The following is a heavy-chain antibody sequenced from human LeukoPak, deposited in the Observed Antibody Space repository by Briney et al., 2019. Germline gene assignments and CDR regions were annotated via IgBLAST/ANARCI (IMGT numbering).Heavy chain of an antibody. CDR3: AILAMASDFDY. CDR2: IGSSGTTR. V-gene: IGHV3-48*03. J-gene: IGHJ4*02. CDR1: GVTFNTHA. D-gene: IGHD5-24*01. Sequence: GGSLRLSCEASGVTFNTHAMHWVRQAPGKGLEWVSNIGSSGTTRYYADSVKGRFSISRDNSKNSLYLLMNSLRVEQTGVYYCAILAMASDFDYWGQGALVTVSS.